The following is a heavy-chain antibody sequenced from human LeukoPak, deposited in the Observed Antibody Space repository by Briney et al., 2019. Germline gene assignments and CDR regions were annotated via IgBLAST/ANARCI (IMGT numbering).Heavy chain of an antibody. Sequence: PSETLSLTCTVSGGSISNYYWTWIRQPPGKGLEWIGFISYSGSTSYNPSLKSRVTISLDTSKNQFSLKLSSVTAADTAVYYCARGGNWFDPWGQGTLVTVSS. CDR1: GGSISNYY. V-gene: IGHV4-59*01. CDR2: ISYSGST. J-gene: IGHJ5*02. CDR3: ARGGNWFDP.